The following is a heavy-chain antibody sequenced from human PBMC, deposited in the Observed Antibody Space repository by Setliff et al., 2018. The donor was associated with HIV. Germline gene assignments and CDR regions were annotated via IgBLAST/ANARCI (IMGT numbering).Heavy chain of an antibody. Sequence: PSETLSLTCTVSGGSVSSGSYYWSWIRQPAGKALEWIGRIYTSGSTNYNPSLESRISISLYTSKNQFSPKLTSVTAADTAVYYCAREAAHCSGDTCQFTFDSWGQGTLVTVS. CDR2: IYTSGST. CDR3: AREAAHCSGDTCQFTFDS. D-gene: IGHD2-15*01. CDR1: GGSVSSGSYY. V-gene: IGHV4-61*02. J-gene: IGHJ4*02.